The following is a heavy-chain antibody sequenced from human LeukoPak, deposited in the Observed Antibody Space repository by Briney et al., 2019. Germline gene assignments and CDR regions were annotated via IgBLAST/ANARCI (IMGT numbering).Heavy chain of an antibody. CDR2: IYSGGST. Sequence: PGGSLRLSCAASGFPVSTNYMSWVRQAPGKGLEWVSIIYSGGSTYYADSVKGRLTISRDNSKTTLHLQMKSLRADDTAEYYCGSSPYFWGVHHLGQGTPVTVSS. D-gene: IGHD3-16*01. CDR1: GFPVSTNY. CDR3: GSSPYFWGVHH. V-gene: IGHV3-53*01. J-gene: IGHJ5*02.